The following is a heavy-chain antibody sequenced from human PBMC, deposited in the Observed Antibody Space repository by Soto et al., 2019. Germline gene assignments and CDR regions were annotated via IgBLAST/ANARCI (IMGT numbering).Heavy chain of an antibody. Sequence: RLSCAASGFTFSSYSMNWVRQAPGKGLEWVSYISSSSSTIYYADSVKGRFTISRDNAKNSLYLQMNSLRDEDTAVYYCATQISGSYRLGAFDIWGQGTMVTVS. CDR1: GFTFSSYS. D-gene: IGHD3-16*02. CDR2: ISSSSSTI. CDR3: ATQISGSYRLGAFDI. J-gene: IGHJ3*02. V-gene: IGHV3-48*02.